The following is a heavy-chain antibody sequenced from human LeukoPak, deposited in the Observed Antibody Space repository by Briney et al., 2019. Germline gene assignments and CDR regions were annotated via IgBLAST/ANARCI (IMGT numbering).Heavy chain of an antibody. V-gene: IGHV1-8*01. CDR1: GYTFTSYD. D-gene: IGHD3-10*01. J-gene: IGHJ6*02. CDR2: MNPNSGNT. CDR3: ARGVTMVRGVIITRKTRYYYGMDV. Sequence: ASVKVSCKASGYTFTSYDIHWVRQATGQGLEWMGWMNPNSGNTGYAQKFQGRVTMTRNTSISTAYMELSSLRSEDTAVYYCARGVTMVRGVIITRKTRYYYGMDVWGQGTTVTVSS.